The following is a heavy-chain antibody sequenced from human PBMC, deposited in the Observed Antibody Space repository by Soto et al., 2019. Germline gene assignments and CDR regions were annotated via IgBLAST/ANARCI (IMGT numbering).Heavy chain of an antibody. J-gene: IGHJ3*02. CDR3: AKDRVTVVGYDAFDT. D-gene: IGHD6-19*01. V-gene: IGHV3-23*01. CDR1: GFTLSSYA. Sequence: PGGSLRLSCAASGFTLSSYAMSWVRQAPGKGLEWVSGISGSGGSTYYADSVKGRFTISRDNSKNTLYLQMNSLRAEDTAVYYCAKDRVTVVGYDAFDTWGQGTMVTVSS. CDR2: ISGSGGST.